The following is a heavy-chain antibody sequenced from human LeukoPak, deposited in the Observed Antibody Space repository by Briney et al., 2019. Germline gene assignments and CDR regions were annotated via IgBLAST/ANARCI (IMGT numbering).Heavy chain of an antibody. D-gene: IGHD3-10*01. CDR2: IYYSGST. Sequence: SETLSLTCTVSGGSISRYYWSWIRQPPGKGLEWIGYIYYSGSTNYNPSLKSRVTISVDTSKNQFSLKLSSVTAADTAVYYCARDPGPPPYGSGSYTDNYYYYGMDVWGQGTTVTVSS. J-gene: IGHJ6*02. CDR3: ARDPGPPPYGSGSYTDNYYYYGMDV. CDR1: GGSISRYY. V-gene: IGHV4-59*01.